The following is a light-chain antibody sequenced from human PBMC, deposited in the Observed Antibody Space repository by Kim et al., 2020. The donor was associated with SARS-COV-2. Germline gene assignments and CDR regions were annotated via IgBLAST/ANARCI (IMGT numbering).Light chain of an antibody. V-gene: IGLV10-54*01. Sequence: PTATLTCTGNSNNVGNRGAAWLQQHQGHPPKLLSYRNNNRPSGISERFSASRSGNTASLTIIGLQPEDEADYFCSTWDSSLSAVVFGGGTKVTVL. CDR3: STWDSSLSAVV. CDR1: SNNVGNRG. J-gene: IGLJ2*01. CDR2: RNN.